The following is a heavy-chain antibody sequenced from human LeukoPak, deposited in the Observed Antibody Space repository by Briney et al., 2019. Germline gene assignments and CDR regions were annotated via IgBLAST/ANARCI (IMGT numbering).Heavy chain of an antibody. CDR3: ARAVYCSGGGCFWYFDL. CDR2: ISSSSRFI. D-gene: IGHD2-15*01. CDR1: GFTVSDYS. Sequence: GGSLRLSCAASGFTVSDYSMAWVRQAPGKGLEWVSLISSSSRFIYYGDSVKGRFTISRDNAKKSLYLQMNSLRAEDTAVYYCARAVYCSGGGCFWYFDLWGRGTLVTVSS. V-gene: IGHV3-21*01. J-gene: IGHJ2*01.